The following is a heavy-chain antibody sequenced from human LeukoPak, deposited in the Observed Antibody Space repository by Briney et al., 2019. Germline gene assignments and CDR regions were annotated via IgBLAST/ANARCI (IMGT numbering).Heavy chain of an antibody. CDR2: INHSGST. CDR1: GVSFSGYY. V-gene: IGHV4-34*01. D-gene: IGHD3-9*01. J-gene: IGHJ4*02. CDR3: ARSQILTGRTFDY. Sequence: SETLSLTCAVYGVSFSGYYWSWLRQPPGKGLEWLGEINHSGSTNYNPSLKSRVTISVDTSKNQFSLRLSSVTAADTAVYYCARSQILTGRTFDYWGQGTLVTVSS.